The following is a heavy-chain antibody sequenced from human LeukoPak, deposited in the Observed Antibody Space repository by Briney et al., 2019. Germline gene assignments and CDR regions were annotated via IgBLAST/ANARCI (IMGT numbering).Heavy chain of an antibody. J-gene: IGHJ3*02. CDR1: GGSISSYY. CDR3: ARQGYYDPHAFDI. Sequence: SETLSVTRTVSGGSISSYYWSWIRQPPWKGLEWIGYIYYSGSTNYNPSLKSRVTISVDTSKNQFSLKLSSVTAADTAVYYCARQGYYDPHAFDIWGQGTMVTVSS. D-gene: IGHD3-22*01. CDR2: IYYSGST. V-gene: IGHV4-59*08.